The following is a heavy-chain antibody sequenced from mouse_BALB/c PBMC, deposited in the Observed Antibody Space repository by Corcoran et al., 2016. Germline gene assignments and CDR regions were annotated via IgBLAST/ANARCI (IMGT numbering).Heavy chain of an antibody. V-gene: IGHV14-3*02. CDR2: IDPANGNT. J-gene: IGHJ3*01. CDR3: ARSKYDLFAY. D-gene: IGHD2-10*02. Sequence: EVQLQQSGAELVKPGASVKLSCTASGFNIKDTYMHWVKRRPEQGLEWIGRIDPANGNTKYDTTFQGKATITADTSSNPAYLQLSSLTSEDTAVYYCARSKYDLFAYWGQGTLVTVSA. CDR1: GFNIKDTY.